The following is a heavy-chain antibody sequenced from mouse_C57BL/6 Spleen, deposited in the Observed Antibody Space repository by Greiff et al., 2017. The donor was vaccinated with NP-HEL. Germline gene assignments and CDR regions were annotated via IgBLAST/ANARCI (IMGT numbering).Heavy chain of an antibody. CDR3: ARGDDYDAWFAY. D-gene: IGHD2-4*01. V-gene: IGHV1-69*01. CDR2: IDPSDSYT. J-gene: IGHJ3*01. Sequence: VQLKQPGAELVMPGASVKLSCKASGYTFTSYWMHWVKQRPGQGLEWIGEIDPSDSYTNYNQKFKGKSTLTVDKSSSTAYMQLSSLTSEDSAVYYCARGDDYDAWFAYWGQGTLVTVSA. CDR1: GYTFTSYW.